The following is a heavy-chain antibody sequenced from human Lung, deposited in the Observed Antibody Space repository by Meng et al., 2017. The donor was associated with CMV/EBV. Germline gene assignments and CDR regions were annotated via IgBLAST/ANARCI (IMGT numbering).Heavy chain of an antibody. CDR1: GFTVSSYS. V-gene: IGHV3-21*01. J-gene: IGHJ6*02. CDR3: AVDCSSTSCHRSGMDV. D-gene: IGHD2-2*01. Sequence: GGSXRLXCAASGFTVSSYSMNWVRQAPGKGLEWVSSINSSSSYIYYADSVKGRFTISRDNAKNSLYLQMNSLRAEDTAMYYCAVDCSSTSCHRSGMDVWGQGTXVT. CDR2: INSSSSYI.